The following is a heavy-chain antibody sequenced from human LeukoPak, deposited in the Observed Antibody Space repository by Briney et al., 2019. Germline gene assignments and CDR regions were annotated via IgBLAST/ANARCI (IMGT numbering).Heavy chain of an antibody. D-gene: IGHD2-15*01. J-gene: IGHJ4*02. Sequence: SETLSLTCTVSGGSISSYYWSWIRQPPGKGLEWIGYIYYSGSTNYNPSLRSRVTISVDTSKNQFSLKLSSVTAADTAVYYCARFAVVGAPDYFDYWGQGTLVTVSS. CDR1: GGSISSYY. CDR2: IYYSGST. CDR3: ARFAVVGAPDYFDY. V-gene: IGHV4-59*01.